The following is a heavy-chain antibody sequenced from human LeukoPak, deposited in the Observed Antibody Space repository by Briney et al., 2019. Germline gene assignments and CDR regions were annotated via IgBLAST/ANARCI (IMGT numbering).Heavy chain of an antibody. CDR2: IYYSGST. D-gene: IGHD4-23*01. CDR1: GGSISSGGYY. V-gene: IGHV4-31*03. Sequence: PSQTLSLTCTVSGGSISSGGYYWRWIRQHPGKGLEWIGYIYYSGSTYYNPSLKSRVTISVDTSKNQFSLKLSSVTAADTAVYYCATGGNSEVFDYWGQGTLVTVSS. J-gene: IGHJ4*02. CDR3: ATGGNSEVFDY.